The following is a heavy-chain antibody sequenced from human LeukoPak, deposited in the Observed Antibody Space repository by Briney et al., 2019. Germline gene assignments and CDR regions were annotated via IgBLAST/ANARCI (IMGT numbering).Heavy chain of an antibody. D-gene: IGHD3-3*01. CDR2: IYYSGST. CDR1: GGSISSGGYY. Sequence: SQTLSLTCTVSGGSISSGGYYWSWIRQHPGKGLEWIGYIYYSGSTYYNPSLKSRVTISVGTSKNQFSLKLSSVTAADTAVYYCASEWRHYFDYWGQGTLVTVSS. V-gene: IGHV4-31*03. CDR3: ASEWRHYFDY. J-gene: IGHJ4*02.